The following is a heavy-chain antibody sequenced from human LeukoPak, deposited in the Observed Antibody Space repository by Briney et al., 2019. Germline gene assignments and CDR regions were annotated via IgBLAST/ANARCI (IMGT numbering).Heavy chain of an antibody. J-gene: IGHJ5*01. CDR3: VLAPNSNWFDF. D-gene: IGHD2-8*01. CDR1: GDSVSDFY. CDR2: FHYTGSS. V-gene: IGHV4-59*08. Sequence: SETLSLTCSVSGDSVSDFYWNWIRQSPGKGLEWIGNFHYTGSSNYNPSLESRVTMSIDRSRKQFFLRLNSVTAADTAVYYCVLAPNSNWFDFWGQGTLVTVS.